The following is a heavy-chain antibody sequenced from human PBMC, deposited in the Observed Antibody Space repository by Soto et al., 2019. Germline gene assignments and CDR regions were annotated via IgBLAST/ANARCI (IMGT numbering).Heavy chain of an antibody. CDR3: EREWAETYGSDNYFDY. CDR1: GGTFSSYA. CDR2: IIPIFGTA. J-gene: IGHJ4*02. D-gene: IGHD3-10*01. V-gene: IGHV1-69*01. Sequence: QVQLVQSGAEVKKPGSSVKVSCKASGGTFSSYAISWVRQAPGQGLEWMGGIIPIFGTANYAQKFQGRVTITADESTSTAYMELSSLRSEDTAVYYCEREWAETYGSDNYFDYWGQGTLVTVSS.